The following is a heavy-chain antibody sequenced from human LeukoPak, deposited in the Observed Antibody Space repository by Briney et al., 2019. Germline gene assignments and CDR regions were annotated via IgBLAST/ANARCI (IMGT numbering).Heavy chain of an antibody. J-gene: IGHJ3*02. D-gene: IGHD3-10*01. CDR2: ISSSSGTI. CDR1: GFTFSSYS. CDR3: ARRGDGSGRTFDI. Sequence: PGGSLRLSCAASGFTFSSYSMNWVRQAPGKGLEGVSYISSSSGTIYYADSVKGRFTISRDNAKNSLTLQMNSLRDEDTAVYYCARRGDGSGRTFDIWGQGTMVTVSS. V-gene: IGHV3-48*02.